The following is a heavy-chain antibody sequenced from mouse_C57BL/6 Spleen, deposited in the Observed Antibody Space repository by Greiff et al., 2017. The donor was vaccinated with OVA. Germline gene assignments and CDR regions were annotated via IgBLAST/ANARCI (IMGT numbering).Heavy chain of an antibody. CDR2: ISYDGSN. D-gene: IGHD1-1*01. CDR3: ARGGYGSSPYWYFDV. Sequence: EVQRVESGPGLVKPSQSLSLTCSVTGYSITSGYYWNWIRQFPGNKLEWMGYISYDGSNNYNPSLKNRISITRDTSKNQFFLKLNSVTTEDTATYYCARGGYGSSPYWYFDVWGTGTTVTVSS. V-gene: IGHV3-6*01. CDR1: GYSITSGYY. J-gene: IGHJ1*03.